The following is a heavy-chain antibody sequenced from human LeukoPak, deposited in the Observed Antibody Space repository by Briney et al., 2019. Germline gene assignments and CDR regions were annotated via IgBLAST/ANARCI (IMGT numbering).Heavy chain of an antibody. CDR2: IYHSGTTYSGST. Sequence: SETLSLTCNVSGASMSNYYWVWIRQPPGKGLEWIGSIYHSGTTYSGSTYYNPSLKSRVTISLDTSKNQFSLKLSSVTAADTAVYYCARDTVDTAMVLDYWGQGTLVTVSS. J-gene: IGHJ4*02. CDR3: ARDTVDTAMVLDY. V-gene: IGHV4-39*07. D-gene: IGHD5-18*01. CDR1: GASMSNYY.